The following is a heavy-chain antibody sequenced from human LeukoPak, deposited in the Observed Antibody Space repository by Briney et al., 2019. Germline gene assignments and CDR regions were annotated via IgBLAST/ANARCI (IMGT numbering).Heavy chain of an antibody. CDR2: MNANSGVT. V-gene: IGHV1-2*06. J-gene: IGHJ4*02. Sequence: GASVKVSCKASGYTFTDSFIHWVRQAPGQGPEWMGRMNANSGVTMYAQTLQDRVTMTRYTSISTAHMELSRLTSDDTALYYCARDLSSTSNWEFDYWGQGTLVTVYS. D-gene: IGHD7-27*01. CDR1: GYTFTDSF. CDR3: ARDLSSTSNWEFDY.